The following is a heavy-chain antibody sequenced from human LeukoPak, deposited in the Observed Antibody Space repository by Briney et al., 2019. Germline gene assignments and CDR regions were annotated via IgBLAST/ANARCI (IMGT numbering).Heavy chain of an antibody. CDR1: GFTFSSYS. Sequence: GGSLRLSCAASGFTFSSYSMNWVRQAPGKGLEWVSSISSSSSYIYYADSVKGRFTISRDNSKNSLYLQMKSLRVEDTALYYCAKDKRRVTPLQVCDSWGQGTLVTVSS. D-gene: IGHD2-21*02. CDR2: ISSSSSYI. CDR3: AKDKRRVTPLQVCDS. V-gene: IGHV3-21*04. J-gene: IGHJ4*02.